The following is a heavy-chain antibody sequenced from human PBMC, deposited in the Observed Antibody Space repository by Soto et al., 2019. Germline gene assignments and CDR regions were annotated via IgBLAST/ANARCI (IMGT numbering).Heavy chain of an antibody. D-gene: IGHD2-15*01. CDR2: IWYDGSNK. J-gene: IGHJ4*02. CDR3: AKAPIIGYCSGGSCYSE. CDR1: GFTFSSYG. V-gene: IGHV3-33*06. Sequence: GGSLRLSCAASGFTFSSYGMHWVRQAPGKGLEWVAVIWYDGSNKYYADSVKGRFTISRDNSKNTLYLQMNSLSAEDTAVYYCAKAPIIGYCSGGSCYSEWGQGTLVTVSS.